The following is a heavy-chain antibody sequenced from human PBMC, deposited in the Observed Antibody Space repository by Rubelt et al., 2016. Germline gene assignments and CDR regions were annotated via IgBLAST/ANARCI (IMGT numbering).Heavy chain of an antibody. D-gene: IGHD6-25*01. CDR1: GFIFTNFA. J-gene: IGHJ3*02. CDR2: ISGYGNRI. Sequence: EVQLLESGVGLVQPGGSLRLSCAASGFIFTNFALSWVRQAPGKGLEWVSMISGYGNRIYYADSVKGRFTISRDNSKNTLSLQMNSLRADDTAVYYCAKPGDFPGYSSAENAFDIWGQGAMVTVSS. V-gene: IGHV3-23*01. CDR3: AKPGDFPGYSSAENAFDI.